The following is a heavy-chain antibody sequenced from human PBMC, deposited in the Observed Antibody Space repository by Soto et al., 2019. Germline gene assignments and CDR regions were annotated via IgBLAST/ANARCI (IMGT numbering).Heavy chain of an antibody. J-gene: IGHJ6*02. D-gene: IGHD2-15*01. CDR1: GYTFTSYG. CDR2: ISAYNGNT. V-gene: IGHV1-18*01. CDR3: ARWQLLKYYYYGMDV. Sequence: GASVKVSCKASGYTFTSYGISWVRQAPGQGLEWMGWISAYNGNTNYGQKLQGRVTMTTDTSTSTAYMELRSLRSDDTAVYYCARWQLLKYYYYGMDVWGQGTTVTVSS.